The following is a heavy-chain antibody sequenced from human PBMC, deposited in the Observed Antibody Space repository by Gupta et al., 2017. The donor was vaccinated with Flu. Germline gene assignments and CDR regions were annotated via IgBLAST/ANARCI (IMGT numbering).Heavy chain of an antibody. CDR3: ERMTWATMTAVVDG. V-gene: IGHV6-1*01. CDR1: GDSVSSDTST. D-gene: IGHD5-12*01. Sequence: QVQLQQSGPVLVKPSQTLSLTCAISGDSVSSDTSTWNWIRQSPSRGVEWLGRTYYRSKWYFEYAVSVKSRITINPDTSKNPFSLPLNSVTPEDAAVYYCERMTWATMTAVVDGWGQGIVVTVSS. CDR2: TYYRSKWYF. J-gene: IGHJ5*02.